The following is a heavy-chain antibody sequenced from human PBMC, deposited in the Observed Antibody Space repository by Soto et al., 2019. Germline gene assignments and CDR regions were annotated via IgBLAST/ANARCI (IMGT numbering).Heavy chain of an antibody. CDR3: ARARATIAEAAIFDC. D-gene: IGHD6-13*01. Sequence: SETLSLTCAVSGGSISTSNWWSWVRQPPGKGLEWIGEVYRTGSTNYNPSLESRLTISVDKSKNQFSLKLTSVTAADTAVYYCARARATIAEAAIFDCWGQGTLVT. CDR2: VYRTGST. CDR1: GGSISTSNW. V-gene: IGHV4-4*02. J-gene: IGHJ4*02.